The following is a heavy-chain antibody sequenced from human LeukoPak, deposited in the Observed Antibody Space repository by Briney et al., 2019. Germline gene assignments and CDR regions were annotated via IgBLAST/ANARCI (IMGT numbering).Heavy chain of an antibody. CDR1: GGSISSSSYY. J-gene: IGHJ4*02. V-gene: IGHV4-39*07. D-gene: IGHD3-16*02. CDR2: IYYSGST. CDR3: ARVGRLWGSYRYPIYFDY. Sequence: SETLSLTCTASGGSISSSSYYWGWIRQPPGKGLEWIGSIYYSGSTNYNPSLKSRVTISVDTSKNQFSLKLSSVTAADTAVYYCARVGRLWGSYRYPIYFDYWGRGTLVTVSS.